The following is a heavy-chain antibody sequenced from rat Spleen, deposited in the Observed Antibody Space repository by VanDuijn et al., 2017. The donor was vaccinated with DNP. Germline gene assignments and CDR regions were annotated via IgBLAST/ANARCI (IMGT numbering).Heavy chain of an antibody. CDR2: ISSTGDNT. CDR3: ATDTY. CDR1: GFTFSDYY. Sequence: EVQLVESDGGLVQPGGSLKLSCAASGFTFSDYYMAWVRQAPTQGLEWVASISSTGDNTYYSDSVKGRFSLSRDNAKSTLYLQMDSLRSEDTATYYCATDTYWGQGVMVTVSS. J-gene: IGHJ2*01. V-gene: IGHV5-25*01. D-gene: IGHD2-1*01.